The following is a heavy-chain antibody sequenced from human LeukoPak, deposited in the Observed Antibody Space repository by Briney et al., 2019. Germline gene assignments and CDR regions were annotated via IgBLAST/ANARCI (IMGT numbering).Heavy chain of an antibody. CDR1: GGSTSSFY. CDR2: ISYSGST. CDR3: ARHLYSGWHFDY. Sequence: PSETLSLTCTVSGGSTSSFYWNWIRQPPGKGLEWIGYISYSGSTNYNPSLKGRVTISVDTSKNQFSLKLSSVTAADTAVYYCARHLYSGWHFDYWGQGTLVTVSS. V-gene: IGHV4-59*08. D-gene: IGHD6-19*01. J-gene: IGHJ4*02.